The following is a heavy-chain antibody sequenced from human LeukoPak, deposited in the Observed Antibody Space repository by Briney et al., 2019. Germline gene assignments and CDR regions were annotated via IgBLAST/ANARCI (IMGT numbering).Heavy chain of an antibody. CDR3: AKGEGRLLRFLEWLFVFDY. Sequence: PGGSLRLSCAASGFTFSSYAMSWVRQAPGKGLEWVSAISGSGGSTYYADSVKGRFTISRDNSKNTLYLQMNSLRAEDTAVYYCAKGEGRLLRFLEWLFVFDYWGQGTLVTVSS. V-gene: IGHV3-23*01. CDR2: ISGSGGST. CDR1: GFTFSSYA. D-gene: IGHD3-3*01. J-gene: IGHJ4*02.